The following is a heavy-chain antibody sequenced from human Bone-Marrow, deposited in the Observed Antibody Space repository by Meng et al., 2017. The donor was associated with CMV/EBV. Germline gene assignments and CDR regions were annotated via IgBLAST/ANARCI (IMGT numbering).Heavy chain of an antibody. CDR3: ARQGGYYDFWSGYHRYYYGMDV. CDR2: MNPNSGNT. J-gene: IGHJ6*02. CDR1: GYTFTSYD. Sequence: ASVKVSCKASGYTFTSYDINWVRQATGQGLEWMGWMNPNSGNTGYAQKFQGRVTMTRNTSISTAYMELSSLRSEDTAVYYCARQGGYYDFWSGYHRYYYGMDVWGQGTTVTVSS. V-gene: IGHV1-8*01. D-gene: IGHD3-3*01.